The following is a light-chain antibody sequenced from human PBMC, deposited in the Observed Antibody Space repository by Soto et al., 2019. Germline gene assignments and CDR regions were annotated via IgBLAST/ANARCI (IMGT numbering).Light chain of an antibody. CDR3: SSYTSSSTLGV. V-gene: IGLV2-14*01. Sequence: QSVLTQPASVSGSPGQSITISCTGTSSDVGGYNYVSWYQQHPGKAPKLMIYDVSNRPSGVSNRFSGSKSGNTASLTISGFQAEDEADYSCSSYTSSSTLGVFGTGTKVTVL. CDR1: SSDVGGYNY. J-gene: IGLJ1*01. CDR2: DVS.